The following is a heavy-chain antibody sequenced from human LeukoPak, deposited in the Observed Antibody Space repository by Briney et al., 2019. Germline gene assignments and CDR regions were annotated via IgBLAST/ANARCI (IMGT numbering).Heavy chain of an antibody. D-gene: IGHD1-26*01. Sequence: PGGSLRLSCAASGFTVSSNYMSWVRQAPGKGLEWVSSISSSSSYIYYADSVKGRFTISRDNAKNSLYLQMNSLRAEDTAVYYCATRSGSYSGFDYWGQGTLVTVSS. CDR1: GFTVSSNY. CDR3: ATRSGSYSGFDY. V-gene: IGHV3-21*01. J-gene: IGHJ4*02. CDR2: ISSSSSYI.